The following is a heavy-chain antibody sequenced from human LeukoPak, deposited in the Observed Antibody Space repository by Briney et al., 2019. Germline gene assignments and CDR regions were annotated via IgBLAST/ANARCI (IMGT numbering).Heavy chain of an antibody. CDR3: ANVRYCSSTSCPDY. CDR2: ISGSGGST. V-gene: IGHV3-23*01. Sequence: GGSLRLSCAASGFTFSSYAMSWVRQAPGKGLEWVSAISGSGGSTYYADSVKGRFTISRDNSKNTLYLQMNSLRAEDTAVYYCANVRYCSSTSCPDYWGRGTLVTVSS. J-gene: IGHJ4*02. CDR1: GFTFSSYA. D-gene: IGHD2-2*01.